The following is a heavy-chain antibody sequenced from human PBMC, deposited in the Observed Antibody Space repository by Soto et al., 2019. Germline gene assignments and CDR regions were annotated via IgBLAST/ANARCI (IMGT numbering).Heavy chain of an antibody. CDR2: ISGSGGST. V-gene: IGHV3-23*01. CDR1: GFTFSNYA. CDR3: AKAPVELKGYYYYYYMDV. D-gene: IGHD1-26*01. J-gene: IGHJ6*03. Sequence: GGSLRLSCAASGFTFSNYAMGWVRQAPGKGLEWVSAISGSGGSTYYADSVKGRFTISRDNSKNTLYLQMNSLRAEDTAVYYCAKAPVELKGYYYYYYMDVWGKGTTVTVSS.